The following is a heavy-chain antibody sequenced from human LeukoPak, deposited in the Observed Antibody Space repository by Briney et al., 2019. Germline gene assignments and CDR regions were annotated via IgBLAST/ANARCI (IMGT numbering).Heavy chain of an antibody. J-gene: IGHJ4*02. CDR3: AGSIAVAARGFDY. CDR1: GYSISSGYY. Sequence: SETLSLTCTVSGYSISSGYYWGWIRQPPGKGLEWIGSIYHSGSTYYNPSLKSRVTISVDTSKNQFSLKLSSVTAADTAVYYCAGSIAVAARGFDYWGQGTLVTVSS. CDR2: IYHSGST. D-gene: IGHD6-19*01. V-gene: IGHV4-38-2*02.